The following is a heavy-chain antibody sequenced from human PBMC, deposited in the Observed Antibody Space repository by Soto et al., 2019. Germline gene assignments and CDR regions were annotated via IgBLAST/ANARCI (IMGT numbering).Heavy chain of an antibody. CDR2: ISGSGGST. V-gene: IGHV3-23*01. CDR1: GFTFSSYA. D-gene: IGHD1-26*01. CDR3: AKDRAVGATPSYYFDY. J-gene: IGHJ4*02. Sequence: GGSLRLSCAASGFTFSSYAMSWVRQAPGKGLEWVSAISGSGGSTYYADSVKGRFTISRDNSKNTLYLQMNSLRAKDTAVYYCAKDRAVGATPSYYFDYWGQGTLGTVSS.